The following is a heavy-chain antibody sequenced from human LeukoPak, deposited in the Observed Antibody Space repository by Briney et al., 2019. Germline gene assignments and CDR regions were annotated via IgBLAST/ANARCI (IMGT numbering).Heavy chain of an antibody. CDR1: GFTFSDYY. D-gene: IGHD3-22*01. Sequence: GGSLRLSCAASGFTFSDYYMSWVRQAPGKGLEWVSYISSRSSNTNYADSVKGRFTISRDNAKNSLYLQMNSLRADDTAVYYCARNFDSSGYPFDYWGQGTLVTVSS. CDR3: ARNFDSSGYPFDY. CDR2: ISSRSSNT. J-gene: IGHJ4*02. V-gene: IGHV3-11*03.